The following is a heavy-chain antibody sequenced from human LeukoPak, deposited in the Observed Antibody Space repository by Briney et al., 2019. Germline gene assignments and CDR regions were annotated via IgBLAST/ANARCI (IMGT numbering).Heavy chain of an antibody. D-gene: IGHD6-19*01. CDR1: GGSISSYY. CDR2: IYYSGST. Sequence: PSETLSLTCTVSGGSISSYYWSWIWQPPGKGLEWIGYIYYSGSTNYNPSLKSRVTISVDTSKNQFSLKLSSVTAADTAVYYCARVAFSGWVAMIDYWGQGTLVTVSS. CDR3: ARVAFSGWVAMIDY. J-gene: IGHJ4*02. V-gene: IGHV4-59*01.